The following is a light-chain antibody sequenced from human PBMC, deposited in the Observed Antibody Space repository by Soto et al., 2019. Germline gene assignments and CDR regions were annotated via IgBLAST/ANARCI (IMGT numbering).Light chain of an antibody. J-gene: IGKJ4*01. Sequence: EIVLTQSPATLSLSPGERATLSCRGSRGVSSCLAWYQQKPGQAPRLLIYDASNRATGMPARFSGSGPGTDFTLTISSLEPEDFAVSYCQQRSNCPAVISVATAPLTFGGGTKVEI. V-gene: IGKV3D-11*01. CDR3: QQRSNCPAVISVATAPLT. CDR1: RGVSSC. CDR2: DAS.